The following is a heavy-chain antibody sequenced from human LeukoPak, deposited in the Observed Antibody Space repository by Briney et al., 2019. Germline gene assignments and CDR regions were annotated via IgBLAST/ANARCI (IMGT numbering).Heavy chain of an antibody. CDR1: GLTFTSNA. V-gene: IGHV3-23*01. Sequence: GGPLSPSCEASGLTFTSNAMSWVPQAPGKGLEWVSAISGSGGSTYYADSVKGRFTISRDNSKNTLYLQMNSLRAEDTAVYYCAKDLDLADYWGQGTLVTVSS. J-gene: IGHJ4*02. D-gene: IGHD1-1*01. CDR2: ISGSGGST. CDR3: AKDLDLADY.